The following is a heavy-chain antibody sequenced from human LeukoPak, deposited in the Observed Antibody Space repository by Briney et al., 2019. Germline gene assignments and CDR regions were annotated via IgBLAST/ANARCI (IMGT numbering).Heavy chain of an antibody. CDR3: ARGAPYSSSGRDWFDP. CDR1: GFTVSSNY. D-gene: IGHD6-13*01. CDR2: IYSGGST. J-gene: IGHJ5*02. Sequence: PGGSLRLSCAASGFTVSSNYMSWVRQAPGKGLEWVSVIYSGGSTYYADSVKGRFTISRDNSKNTLYLQMNSLRAEDTAVYYCARGAPYSSSGRDWFDPWGQGTLVTVSS. V-gene: IGHV3-66*01.